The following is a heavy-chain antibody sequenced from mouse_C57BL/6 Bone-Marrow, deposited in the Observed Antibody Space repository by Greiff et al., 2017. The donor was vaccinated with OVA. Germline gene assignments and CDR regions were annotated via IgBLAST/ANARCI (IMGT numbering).Heavy chain of an antibody. Sequence: EVQVVESGGDLVKPGGSLKLSCAASGFTFSSYGMSWVRQTPDKRLEWVATISSGGSYTYYPDSVKGQFTFSRDKAKNTRYLKMSSLKSEDTARYYCARRGIITTVVATGAMDYWGQGTAVTVSS. V-gene: IGHV5-6*01. CDR3: ARRGIITTVVATGAMDY. CDR1: GFTFSSYG. CDR2: ISSGGSYT. J-gene: IGHJ4*01. D-gene: IGHD1-1*01.